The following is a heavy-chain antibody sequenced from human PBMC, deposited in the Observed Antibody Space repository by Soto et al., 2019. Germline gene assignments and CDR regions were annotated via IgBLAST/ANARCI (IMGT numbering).Heavy chain of an antibody. CDR3: ASPGHYYGSGRNGMDV. V-gene: IGHV1-69*06. D-gene: IGHD3-10*01. Sequence: QVQLVQSGAEVKKPGSSVKVSCKASGGTFSSYAISWVRQAPGQGLEWMGGIIPIFGTANYAQKFQGRVTITANKPTSTDYMELSSLRAEETAVYYCASPGHYYGSGRNGMDVWGQGTTVTVSS. CDR1: GGTFSSYA. CDR2: IIPIFGTA. J-gene: IGHJ6*02.